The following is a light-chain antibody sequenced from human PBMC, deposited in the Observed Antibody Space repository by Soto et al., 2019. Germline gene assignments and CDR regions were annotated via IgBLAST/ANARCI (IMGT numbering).Light chain of an antibody. Sequence: GDRVTITCRASQSISSYLNWYQQKPGKAPKLLIYAASSLQSGVPSRFSSSGSGTDFTLTISSLQPEDFATYYCQQSYSTLLTFGGGTKVEIK. CDR3: QQSYSTLLT. CDR2: AAS. V-gene: IGKV1-39*01. J-gene: IGKJ4*01. CDR1: QSISSY.